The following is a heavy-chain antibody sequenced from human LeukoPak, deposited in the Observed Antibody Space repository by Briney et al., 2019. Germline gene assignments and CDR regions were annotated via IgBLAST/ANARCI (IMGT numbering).Heavy chain of an antibody. J-gene: IGHJ6*03. V-gene: IGHV3-23*01. CDR3: AKGRRYSGYDSGSYYYYMGV. CDR2: ISGSGGST. D-gene: IGHD5-12*01. CDR1: GFTFSSYA. Sequence: PGGSLRLSCAASGFTFSSYAMSWVRQAPGKGLEWVSAISGSGGSTYYADSVKGRFTISRDDSKNTLYLQMNSLRAEDTAVYYCAKGRRYSGYDSGSYYYYMGVWGKGTTVTVSS.